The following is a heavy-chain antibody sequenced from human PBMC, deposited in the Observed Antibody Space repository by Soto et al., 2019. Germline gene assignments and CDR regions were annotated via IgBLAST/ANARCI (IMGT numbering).Heavy chain of an antibody. Sequence: QVQLQESGPGLVKPSQILSLTCTVSGGSISSGGYYWSWIRQHPGKGLEWIGYIYYSGSTYYNPSLKSRVTISLDTSKTQCSLKLSSVAAADTAVYYCARDVVAGVGSHLWGRGTLVTVSS. J-gene: IGHJ2*01. CDR1: GGSISSGGYY. D-gene: IGHD2-15*01. CDR2: IYYSGST. CDR3: ARDVVAGVGSHL. V-gene: IGHV4-31*03.